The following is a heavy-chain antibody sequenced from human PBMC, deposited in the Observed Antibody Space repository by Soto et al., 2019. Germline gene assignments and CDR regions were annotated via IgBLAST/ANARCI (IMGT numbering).Heavy chain of an antibody. CDR1: GFTVSSYA. J-gene: IGHJ3*02. Sequence: EVQLLESGGGLVQPGGSLRLSCAASGFTVSSYAMSWARQAPGKGLEWVSALSGRRDSTSYADSVKGRFTISRDSSKNTLYLQANSLRAEDTAVYYCSKDRYDSSDYYFVPDIWGQGTMVTVSS. CDR3: SKDRYDSSDYYFVPDI. D-gene: IGHD3-22*01. CDR2: LSGRRDST. V-gene: IGHV3-23*01.